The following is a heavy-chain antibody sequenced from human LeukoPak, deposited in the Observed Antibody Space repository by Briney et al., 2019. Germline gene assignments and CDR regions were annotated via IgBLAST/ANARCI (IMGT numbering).Heavy chain of an antibody. Sequence: GGSLRLSCAASGFTFSSYSMNWVRQAPGKGLEWVSAISGSGGSTYYADSVKGRFTISRDNSKNTLYLQMNSLRAEDTAVYYCAKGPHPYSSSSEDYFDYWGQGTLVTVSS. CDR3: AKGPHPYSSSSEDYFDY. CDR2: ISGSGGST. J-gene: IGHJ4*02. D-gene: IGHD6-6*01. CDR1: GFTFSSYS. V-gene: IGHV3-23*01.